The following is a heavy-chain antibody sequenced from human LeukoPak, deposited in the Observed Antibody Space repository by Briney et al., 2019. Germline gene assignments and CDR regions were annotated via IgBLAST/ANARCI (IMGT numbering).Heavy chain of an antibody. Sequence: GGSLRLSCVASGFTFSNYWMHWVRQAPGKGLVWVSYINSDGSSTSYADSVKGRFTISRDNAKNTLYLQMNSLGAEETAVFYCVRGLSGYSSSLGYWGQGTLVTVSS. J-gene: IGHJ4*02. CDR2: INSDGSST. V-gene: IGHV3-74*01. D-gene: IGHD6-6*01. CDR1: GFTFSNYW. CDR3: VRGLSGYSSSLGY.